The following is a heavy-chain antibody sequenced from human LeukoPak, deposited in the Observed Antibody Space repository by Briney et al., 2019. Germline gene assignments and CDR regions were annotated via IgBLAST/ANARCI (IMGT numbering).Heavy chain of an antibody. Sequence: PGGSLRLSCAASGFTFSSYWMHWVRQAPGKGLVWVSRINSDGSSTSYADSVKGRFTISRDNAKNTLYLQMNSLRAEDTAVYYCASSPLTTASYYYYMDVWGKGTTVTISS. J-gene: IGHJ6*03. CDR2: INSDGSST. V-gene: IGHV3-74*01. D-gene: IGHD4-11*01. CDR1: GFTFSSYW. CDR3: ASSPLTTASYYYYMDV.